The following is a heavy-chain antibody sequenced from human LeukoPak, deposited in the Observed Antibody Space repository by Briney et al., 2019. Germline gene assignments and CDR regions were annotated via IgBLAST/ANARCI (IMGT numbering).Heavy chain of an antibody. CDR3: ARYGSGSYYFDY. J-gene: IGHJ4*02. Sequence: PGGSLRLSCAASGFTFSGYSMNWVRQAPGKGLEWVSSISSSSSYIYYADSVKGRFTISRDNAKNSLYLQMNSLRAEDTAVYYCARYGSGSYYFDYWGQGTLVTVSS. CDR2: ISSSSSYI. V-gene: IGHV3-21*01. CDR1: GFTFSGYS. D-gene: IGHD3-10*01.